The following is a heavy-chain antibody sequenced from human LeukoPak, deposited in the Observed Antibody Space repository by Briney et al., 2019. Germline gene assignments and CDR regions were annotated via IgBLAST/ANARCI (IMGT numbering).Heavy chain of an antibody. V-gene: IGHV3-74*01. CDR2: INSDGSST. CDR3: ARDYYDSSGYPGIGY. J-gene: IGHJ4*02. Sequence: GGSLRLSCTASGFTFSSYWMHWVRQAPGKGLVWVSRINSDGSSTSYADSVKGRFTISRDNAKNTLYLQMNSLRAEDTAVYYCARDYYDSSGYPGIGYWGQGTLVTVSS. D-gene: IGHD3-22*01. CDR1: GFTFSSYW.